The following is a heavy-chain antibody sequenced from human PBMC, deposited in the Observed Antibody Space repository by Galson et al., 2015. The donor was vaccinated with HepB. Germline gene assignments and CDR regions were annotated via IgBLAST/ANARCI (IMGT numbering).Heavy chain of an antibody. V-gene: IGHV3-23*01. J-gene: IGHJ4*02. CDR1: GFTFSSYA. Sequence: SLRLSCAASGFTFSSYAMHWVRQAPGKGLEWVSAIRGGGGSKYYADSVKGRFTISRDNSKNTLYLQMNSLRAEDTAVYYCAIYCTNGVCYSQHNDYFDYWGQGTLVTVSS. D-gene: IGHD2-8*01. CDR2: IRGGGGSK. CDR3: AIYCTNGVCYSQHNDYFDY.